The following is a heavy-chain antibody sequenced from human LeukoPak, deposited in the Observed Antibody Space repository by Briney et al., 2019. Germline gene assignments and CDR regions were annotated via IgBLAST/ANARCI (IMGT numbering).Heavy chain of an antibody. D-gene: IGHD1-14*01. J-gene: IGHJ6*03. Sequence: SETLSLTCTASGGALSSDYWSWIRQPPGKGLEWIGYVSYSGTTNYNPSLSSRLTISLDTPKNRFSLNLYSVTAADTAIYFCARYIRGPDYYVDVWGKGTTVAVSS. CDR2: VSYSGTT. V-gene: IGHV4-59*01. CDR3: ARYIRGPDYYVDV. CDR1: GGALSSDY.